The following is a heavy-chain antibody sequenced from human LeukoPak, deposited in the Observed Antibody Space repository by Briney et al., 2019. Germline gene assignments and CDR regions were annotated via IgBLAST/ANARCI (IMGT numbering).Heavy chain of an antibody. J-gene: IGHJ4*02. CDR3: VREGPPQGRPWSGWYPFDF. CDR2: IRGDGSER. CDR1: GFTFSSYW. Sequence: PGGSLRLSCAASGFTFSSYWMTWVRQAPGKGLEWVANIRGDGSERFYVGYLKGRFTISRDNAKNSLYLQMNSPRVDDTAVYYCVREGPPQGRPWSGWYPFDFWGQGILVTVSS. V-gene: IGHV3-7*01. D-gene: IGHD3-3*01.